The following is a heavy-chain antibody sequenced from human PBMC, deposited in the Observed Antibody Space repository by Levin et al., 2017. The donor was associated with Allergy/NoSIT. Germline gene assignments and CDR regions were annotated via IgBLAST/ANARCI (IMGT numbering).Heavy chain of an antibody. J-gene: IGHJ4*02. CDR1: GYIFTTKY. CDR3: AREGETIAAGAKKFDY. CDR2: INPSEGDT. D-gene: IGHD6-25*01. V-gene: IGHV1-46*01. Sequence: ASVKVSCKTSGYIFTTKYVHWVRQAPGQGLEWLGVINPSEGDTNYAQELQGRVSITRDTSTSTVYMELSSLRSEDTALYFCAREGETIAAGAKKFDYWGQGTLVTVS.